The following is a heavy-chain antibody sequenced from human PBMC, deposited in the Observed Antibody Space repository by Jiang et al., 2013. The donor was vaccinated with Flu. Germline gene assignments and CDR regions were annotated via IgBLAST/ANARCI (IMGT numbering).Heavy chain of an antibody. CDR2: IYYSGST. CDR3: ARVSGYYYGSGSRIVGWFDP. Sequence: GLVKPSETLSLTCTVSGGSISSYYWSWIRQPPGKGLEWIGYIYYSGSTNYNPSLKSRVTISVDTSKNQFSLKLSSVTAADTAVYYCARVSGYYYGSGSRIVGWFDPWGQGTQVTVSS. CDR1: GGSISSYY. J-gene: IGHJ5*02. V-gene: IGHV4-59*01. D-gene: IGHD3-10*01.